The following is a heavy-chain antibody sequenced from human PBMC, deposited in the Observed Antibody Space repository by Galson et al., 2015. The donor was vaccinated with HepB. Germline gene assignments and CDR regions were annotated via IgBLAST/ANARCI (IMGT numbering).Heavy chain of an antibody. J-gene: IGHJ3*02. D-gene: IGHD6-19*01. CDR2: ISWNSGSI. Sequence: SLRLSCAASGFTFDDYAMHWVRQAPGKGLEWVSGISWNSGSIGYADSVKGRFTISRDNAKNSLYLQMNSLRAEDTALYYCAKSYSGWPSASTTDAFDIWGQGTMVTVSS. CDR3: AKSYSGWPSASTTDAFDI. CDR1: GFTFDDYA. V-gene: IGHV3-9*01.